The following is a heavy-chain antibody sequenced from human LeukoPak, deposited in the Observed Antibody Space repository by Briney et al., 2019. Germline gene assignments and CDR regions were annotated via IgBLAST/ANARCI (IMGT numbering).Heavy chain of an antibody. CDR1: GYSFASYW. CDR3: ARPDSSSPTGPFDY. Sequence: GESLKISCKGSGYSFASYWIGSVRQMPGKGLEWMGIIYPGDSDTRYSPSFQGQVTISADKSVSTAYLQWSSLKASDTAMYYCARPDSSSPTGPFDYWGQGTLVTVSS. V-gene: IGHV5-51*01. D-gene: IGHD6-6*01. CDR2: IYPGDSDT. J-gene: IGHJ4*02.